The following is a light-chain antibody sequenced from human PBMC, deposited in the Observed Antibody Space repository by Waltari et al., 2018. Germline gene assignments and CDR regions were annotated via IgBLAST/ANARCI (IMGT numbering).Light chain of an antibody. J-gene: IGLJ1*01. CDR2: YDS. CDR1: NIGRYR. Sequence: SYVLTQPPSVSVAPGETARITCGGDNIGRYRVHWYQQKPRQAPVLVIFYDSDRPSGIPARFSGSNSGNTATLTITSVEAGDEARYYCQVWHPDIDPGVFGTGTEVTVL. CDR3: QVWHPDIDPGV. V-gene: IGLV3-21*04.